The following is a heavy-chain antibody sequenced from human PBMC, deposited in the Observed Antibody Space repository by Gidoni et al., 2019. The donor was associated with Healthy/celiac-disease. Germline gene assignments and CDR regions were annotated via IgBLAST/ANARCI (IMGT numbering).Heavy chain of an antibody. CDR2: ISWHRVSI. D-gene: IGHD3-16*02. Sequence: EVQLGESGGGMVRPGGSLRLYCATAGFTVADYALHLVRQATGKGLEWCSGISWHRVSIVYADSVKGRFTISRDNAKTSLYLQLNSLRAEATSLYYCAQLSVGLIGKFDYWGQGTLVTVSS. CDR3: AQLSVGLIGKFDY. CDR1: GFTVADYA. J-gene: IGHJ4*02. V-gene: IGHV3-9*01.